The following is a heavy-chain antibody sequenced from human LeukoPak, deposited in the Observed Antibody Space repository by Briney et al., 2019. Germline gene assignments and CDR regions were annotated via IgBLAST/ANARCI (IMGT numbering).Heavy chain of an antibody. CDR2: ISYDGSNK. J-gene: IGHJ6*02. CDR1: GFSFSSYG. V-gene: IGHV3-30*18. D-gene: IGHD3-10*01. Sequence: GGSLRLSCAASGFSFSSYGMYWVRQAPGKGLEWVAVISYDGSNKYCVDSVKGRFTFSRDNSKNTLYLQMDSLRIEDTAVYYCAKSGAYFGSGDGMDVWGQGTTVTVSS. CDR3: AKSGAYFGSGDGMDV.